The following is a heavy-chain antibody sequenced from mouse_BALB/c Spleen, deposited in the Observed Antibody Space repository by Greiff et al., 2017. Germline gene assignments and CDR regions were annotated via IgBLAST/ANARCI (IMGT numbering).Heavy chain of an antibody. Sequence: VQLQQSGAELVRPGASVTLSCKASGYTFTDYEMHWVKQTPVHGLEWIGAIEPETGGTAYNQKFKGKASLTADKSSSTAYMELRSLTSEDSAVYYCTRWGDNLYAMDYWGQGTSVTVSS. CDR2: IEPETGGT. CDR3: TRWGDNLYAMDY. J-gene: IGHJ4*01. CDR1: GYTFTDYE. D-gene: IGHD1-3*01. V-gene: IGHV1-15*01.